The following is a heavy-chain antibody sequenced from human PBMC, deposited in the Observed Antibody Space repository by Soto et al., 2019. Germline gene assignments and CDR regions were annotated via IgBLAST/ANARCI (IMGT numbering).Heavy chain of an antibody. CDR1: GGSISGSY. CDR3: ARSVAVPGAHIDY. CDR2: VYYTGST. D-gene: IGHD6-19*01. V-gene: IGHV4-59*01. J-gene: IGHJ4*02. Sequence: SETMSLTCSVSGGSISGSYWSWIRQSPGKGLEWLGYVYYTGSTNYSPSLRSRVSISVDTSKNEFSLRLSSVTAADTAVYFCARSVAVPGAHIDYWGQGTQVTVSS.